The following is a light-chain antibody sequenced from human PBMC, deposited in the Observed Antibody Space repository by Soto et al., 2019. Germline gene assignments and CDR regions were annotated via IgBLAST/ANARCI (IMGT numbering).Light chain of an antibody. CDR3: MKAQQIPRT. J-gene: IGKJ1*01. V-gene: IGKV2-28*01. CDR1: QSRLHTSGDNY. Sequence: DIVMTQSSLGVSVTPGGPASISCRSSQSRLHTSGDNYLDWYLQRPGQSPQLLIYLGSKRASGVSDRFSGSGSGTRFTLRISRVEAEDVGFYYCMKAQQIPRTFGQGTKVDIK. CDR2: LGS.